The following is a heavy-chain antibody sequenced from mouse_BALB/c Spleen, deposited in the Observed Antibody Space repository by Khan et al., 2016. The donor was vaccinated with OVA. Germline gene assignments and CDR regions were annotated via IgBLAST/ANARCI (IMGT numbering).Heavy chain of an antibody. CDR1: GYTFTNYG. J-gene: IGHJ4*01. V-gene: IGHV9-3-1*01. CDR3: ERPSYGSYVMDY. CDR2: INTYTGEP. D-gene: IGHD1-1*01. Sequence: QIQLVQSGPELKKPGETVKISCKASGYTFTNYGMNWVKQAPGKGLKWMGWINTYTGEPTYADDFKGRFAFSLETSASTVYLQINNLKDEDTATDFCERPSYGSYVMDYWGRGTSVTVSS.